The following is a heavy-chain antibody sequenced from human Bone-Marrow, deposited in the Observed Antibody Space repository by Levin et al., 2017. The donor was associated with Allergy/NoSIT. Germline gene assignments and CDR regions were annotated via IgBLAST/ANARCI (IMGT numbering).Heavy chain of an antibody. V-gene: IGHV3-21*01. CDR3: ARDPMTCSGGGCYHFDY. J-gene: IGHJ4*02. Sequence: GESLKISCAASAFTFSAYGMHWVRQTPGKGLEWVSSISVTGSYIYYADSVKGRFTISRANTKNSLSLQMNSLRAEDTAVYYCARDPMTCSGGGCYHFDYWGRGALVTVSS. CDR1: AFTFSAYG. CDR2: ISVTGSYI. D-gene: IGHD2-15*01.